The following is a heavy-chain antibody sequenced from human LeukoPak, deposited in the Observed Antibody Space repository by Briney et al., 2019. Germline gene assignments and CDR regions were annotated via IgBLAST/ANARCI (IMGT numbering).Heavy chain of an antibody. D-gene: IGHD2-2*01. Sequence: SVKVSCKASGYTFTSYGVSWERQAPGQGLEWMGWISAYNGNTNYAQKVKGRVTMTTDTSTSTAYMELRSLRSDDTAVYYCARGVGVIRYQQLKYYYYYMDVWGEGTTVTVSS. CDR2: ISAYNGNT. CDR1: GYTFTSYG. J-gene: IGHJ6*03. CDR3: ARGVGVIRYQQLKYYYYYMDV. V-gene: IGHV1-18*01.